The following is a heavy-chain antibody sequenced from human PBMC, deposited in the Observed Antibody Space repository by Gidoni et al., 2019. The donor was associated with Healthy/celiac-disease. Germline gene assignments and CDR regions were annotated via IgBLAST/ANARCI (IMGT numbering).Heavy chain of an antibody. V-gene: IGHV3-23*01. CDR1: GFTFSSYA. J-gene: IGHJ5*02. CDR2: ISGSGGST. CDR3: AKSAGYCSGGSCYSGSGIGWFDP. D-gene: IGHD2-15*01. Sequence: EVQLLESGGGLVQPGGSLRLSCAASGFTFSSYAMSWVRQAPGKGLEWVSAISGSGGSTYYADSVKGRFTISRDNSKNTLYLQMNSLRAEDTAVYDCAKSAGYCSGGSCYSGSGIGWFDPWGQGTLVTVSS.